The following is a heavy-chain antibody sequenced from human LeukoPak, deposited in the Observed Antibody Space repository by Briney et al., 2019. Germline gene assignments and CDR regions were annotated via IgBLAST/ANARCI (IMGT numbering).Heavy chain of an antibody. D-gene: IGHD2-15*01. V-gene: IGHV3-53*01. CDR3: ARAEGAASGYYYYYYMDV. Sequence: GGSLRLSCAASGFTFSSNYMSWVRQAPGRGLEWGAVIYSGGTTYDTDSVKGRFTISRDNSKNTLYLQMTSLRAEDTAVYYCARAEGAASGYYYYYYMDVWGKGTTVTISS. CDR2: IYSGGTT. CDR1: GFTFSSNY. J-gene: IGHJ6*03.